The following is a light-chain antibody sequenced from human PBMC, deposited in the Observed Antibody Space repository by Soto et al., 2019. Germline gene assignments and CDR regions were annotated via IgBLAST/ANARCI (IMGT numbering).Light chain of an antibody. CDR3: QQYYSFPLT. V-gene: IGKV1D-8*01. J-gene: IGKJ1*01. CDR1: QGIRSY. CDR2: AAS. Sequence: ITQSPSSLSASAGDRVTLSCRSSQGIRSYLAWYQQKPGKAPELLIYAASTLQSGVPSRFSGSGSGTDFTLTISCLQSEDFATYYRQQYYSFPLTFGQGTKVDI.